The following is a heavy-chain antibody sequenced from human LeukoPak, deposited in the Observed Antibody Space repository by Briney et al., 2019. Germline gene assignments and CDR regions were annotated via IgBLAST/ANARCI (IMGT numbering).Heavy chain of an antibody. J-gene: IGHJ6*03. D-gene: IGHD2-15*01. CDR1: GYTFTSYG. CDR2: ISAYNGNT. V-gene: IGHV1-18*01. Sequence: ASVKVSCKASGYTFTSYGISWVRQAPGQGLEWMGWISAYNGNTNYAPKLQGRVTMTTDTSTSTAYMELRSLRSDDTAVYYCARDGGLYCSGGSCYSSYYYYYMDVWGKGTTVTVSS. CDR3: ARDGGLYCSGGSCYSSYYYYYMDV.